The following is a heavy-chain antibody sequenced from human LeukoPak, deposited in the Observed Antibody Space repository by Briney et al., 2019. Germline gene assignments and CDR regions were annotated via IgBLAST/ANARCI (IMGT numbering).Heavy chain of an antibody. CDR3: ARSDYSDCSAYPFDY. Sequence: ASVKVSCKASGYTFTNYGLIWVRQAPGQGHEWMGWISPYNGNTDYTQNLQGRVTMTTDTSTSTAYMELRSLRSDDTAVYYCARSDYSDCSAYPFDYWGQGTLVTVSS. D-gene: IGHD3-22*01. V-gene: IGHV1-18*01. CDR1: GYTFTNYG. CDR2: ISPYNGNT. J-gene: IGHJ4*02.